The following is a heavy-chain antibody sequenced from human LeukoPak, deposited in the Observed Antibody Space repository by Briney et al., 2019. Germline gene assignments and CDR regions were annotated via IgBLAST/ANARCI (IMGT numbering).Heavy chain of an antibody. J-gene: IGHJ4*02. CDR1: GFTFSSYS. V-gene: IGHV3-21*01. D-gene: IGHD1-26*01. Sequence: GGSLRLSCAASGFTFSSYSMNWVRQAPGKGLEWVSSISSSSSYIYYADSVKGRFTISRDNAKNSLYLQMNSLRAEDTAVYYCARDEEWEPKGFDYWGQGTLVTVSS. CDR3: ARDEEWEPKGFDY. CDR2: ISSSSSYI.